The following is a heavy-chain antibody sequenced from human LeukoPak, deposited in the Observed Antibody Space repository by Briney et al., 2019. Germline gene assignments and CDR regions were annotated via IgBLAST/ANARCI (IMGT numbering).Heavy chain of an antibody. CDR2: IWYDGTNK. CDR1: GFTFSGYG. D-gene: IGHD5-18*01. J-gene: IGHJ4*02. Sequence: PGRSLRLSCAASGFTFSGYGMHWVRQAPGKGLEGVAVIWYDGTNKYYADSVKGRFTISRDNSKNTLYLQMNSLRVEDTAEYYCARDFGYGHDYWGQGTLVTVSS. V-gene: IGHV3-33*01. CDR3: ARDFGYGHDY.